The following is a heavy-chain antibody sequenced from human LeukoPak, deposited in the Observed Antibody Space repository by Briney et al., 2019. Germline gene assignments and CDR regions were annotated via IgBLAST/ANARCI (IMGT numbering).Heavy chain of an antibody. Sequence: HPGGSLRLSCAASGFTFRSYAMSWVRQAPGKGLEWVSGISGSGGSTYYADSVKGRFTISRDNSKNTLYLQMNSLRAEDAAVYYCAKTRPPSRYGIAVAGYFDYWGQGTLVTVSS. CDR3: AKTRPPSRYGIAVAGYFDY. D-gene: IGHD6-19*01. J-gene: IGHJ4*02. CDR2: ISGSGGST. CDR1: GFTFRSYA. V-gene: IGHV3-23*01.